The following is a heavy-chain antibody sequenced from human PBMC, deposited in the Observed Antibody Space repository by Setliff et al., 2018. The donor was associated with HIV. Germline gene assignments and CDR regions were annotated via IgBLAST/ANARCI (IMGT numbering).Heavy chain of an antibody. D-gene: IGHD1-20*01. CDR2: ISTSGST. CDR1: GGSISSGIYY. Sequence: PSETLSLTCTVSGGSISSGIYYWSWIRQPAGKGLEWIGHISTSGSTNYNPSLKSRVTISVDTSKNQFSLKLSSVTAADTALYYCARHDASYYKWNDEVIWNHYGLDVWGQGTTVTVS. CDR3: ARHDASYYKWNDEVIWNHYGLDV. J-gene: IGHJ6*02. V-gene: IGHV4-61*09.